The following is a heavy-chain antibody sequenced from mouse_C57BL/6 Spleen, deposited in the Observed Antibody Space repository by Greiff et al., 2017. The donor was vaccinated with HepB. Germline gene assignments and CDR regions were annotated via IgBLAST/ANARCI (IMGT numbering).Heavy chain of an antibody. Sequence: EVKLEESGPGLVKPSQSLSLTCSVTGYSITSGYYWNWIRQFPGNKLEWMGYISYDGSNNYNPSLKNRISITRDTSKNQFFLKLNSVTTEDTATYYCARGDGNPFDYWGQGTTLTVSS. J-gene: IGHJ2*01. CDR2: ISYDGSN. CDR1: GYSITSGYY. V-gene: IGHV3-6*01. D-gene: IGHD2-1*01. CDR3: ARGDGNPFDY.